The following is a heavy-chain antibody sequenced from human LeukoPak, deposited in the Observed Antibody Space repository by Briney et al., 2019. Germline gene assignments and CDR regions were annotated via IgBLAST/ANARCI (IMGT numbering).Heavy chain of an antibody. CDR2: INQDGTEK. D-gene: IGHD3-22*01. V-gene: IGHV3-7*01. CDR3: ARDLYRIVVVPHYFDY. Sequence: GGSLRLSCAASGFTFTTYWMSWVRQLPGKGLEWVANINQDGTEKYYVDSVKGRFTISRDNAKNSLYLQMNSLRAEDTAVYYCARDLYRIVVVPHYFDYWGQGTLVTVSS. CDR1: GFTFTTYW. J-gene: IGHJ4*02.